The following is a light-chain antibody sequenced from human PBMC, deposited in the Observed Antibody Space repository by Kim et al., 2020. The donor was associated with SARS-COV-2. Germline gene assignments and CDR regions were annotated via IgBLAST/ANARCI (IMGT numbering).Light chain of an antibody. V-gene: IGLV7-46*01. CDR1: TGAVTSGHF. J-gene: IGLJ2*01. Sequence: QAVVTQEPLLCVSPGGTVTLTCGSRTGAVTSGHFPYWFQQKPGQAPGTLIYDIDKKHSWTPARFSGSLLGGKAALTLWGAQPDDEADYYCLLFYGGVRVFGGGTQLTVL. CDR3: LLFYGGVRV. CDR2: DID.